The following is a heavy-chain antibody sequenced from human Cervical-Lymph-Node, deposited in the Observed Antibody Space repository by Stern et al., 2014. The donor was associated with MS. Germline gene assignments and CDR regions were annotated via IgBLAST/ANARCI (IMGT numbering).Heavy chain of an antibody. CDR2: INSDGSST. D-gene: IGHD2-2*02. CDR1: GFTFSSYW. V-gene: IGHV3-74*02. Sequence: EVQLVESGGGLVQPGGSLRLSCAASGFTFSSYWMHWVRHAPGQGLVWVSRINSDGSSTSYADSVKGRFTISRDNAKNTLYLQMNSLRAEDTAVYYCARQYQLLYQHWGQGTLVTVSS. CDR3: ARQYQLLYQH. J-gene: IGHJ1*01.